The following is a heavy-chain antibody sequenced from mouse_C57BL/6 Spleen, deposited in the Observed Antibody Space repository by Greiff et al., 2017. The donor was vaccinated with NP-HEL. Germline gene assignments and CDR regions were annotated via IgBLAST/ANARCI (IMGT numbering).Heavy chain of an antibody. V-gene: IGHV1-80*01. Sequence: VKLVESGAELVKPGASVKISCKASGYAFSSYWMNWVKQRPGKGLEWIGQIYPGDGDTNYNGKFKGKATLTADKSSSTAYMQLSSLTSEDSAVYFCARSWGSQGYFDVWGTGTTVTVSS. CDR3: ARSWGSQGYFDV. CDR2: IYPGDGDT. CDR1: GYAFSSYW. J-gene: IGHJ1*03.